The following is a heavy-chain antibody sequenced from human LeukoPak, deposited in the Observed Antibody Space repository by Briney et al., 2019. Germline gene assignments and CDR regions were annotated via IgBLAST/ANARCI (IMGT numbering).Heavy chain of an antibody. CDR1: GFTFSGYG. Sequence: GGSLRLPCAASGFTFSGYGMNWVRQAPGKGLEWVSYISTTSSTIYYADSVKGRFTMSRDNAKNSLYLQMDSLRDEDTAVYYCARGKEKWLDHFDYWGQGSLVTVSS. J-gene: IGHJ4*02. V-gene: IGHV3-48*02. CDR2: ISTTSSTI. CDR3: ARGKEKWLDHFDY. D-gene: IGHD6-19*01.